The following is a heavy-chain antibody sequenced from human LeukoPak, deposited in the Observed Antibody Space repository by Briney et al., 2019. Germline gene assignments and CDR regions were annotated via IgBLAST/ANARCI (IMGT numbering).Heavy chain of an antibody. Sequence: GESLKISCKGSGYSFTNYWITWVRQMPGKGLEWMGRIDPSDSYTNYSPSFQGHVTISADKSISTAYLQWSSLKASDTAIYYCARPSLGGSGSSCYYFAMDVWGQGTTVTVSS. V-gene: IGHV5-10-1*01. J-gene: IGHJ6*02. CDR2: IDPSDSYT. CDR3: ARPSLGGSGSSCYYFAMDV. D-gene: IGHD3-10*01. CDR1: GYSFTNYW.